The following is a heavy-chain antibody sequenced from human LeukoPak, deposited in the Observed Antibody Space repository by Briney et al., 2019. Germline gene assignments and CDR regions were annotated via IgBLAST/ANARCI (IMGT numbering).Heavy chain of an antibody. J-gene: IGHJ4*02. V-gene: IGHV5-51*01. Sequence: PGESLKISRKGSGYSFTSYWIGWVRQMPGKGLEWMGIIYPGDSDTRYSPSFQGQVTISADKSISTAYLQWSSLKAPDTAMYYCARPVGTTVTTFDYWGQGTLVTVSS. CDR2: IYPGDSDT. CDR1: GYSFTSYW. CDR3: ARPVGTTVTTFDY. D-gene: IGHD4-17*01.